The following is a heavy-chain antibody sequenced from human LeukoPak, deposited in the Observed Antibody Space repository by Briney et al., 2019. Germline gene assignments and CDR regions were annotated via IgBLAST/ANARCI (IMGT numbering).Heavy chain of an antibody. J-gene: IGHJ4*02. V-gene: IGHV1-69*04. CDR1: GFTFSTSA. CDR3: ARVKVYYGSGSYDY. D-gene: IGHD3-10*01. CDR2: IIPILGIA. Sequence: SVKVSCKTSGFTFSTSAVQWVRQAPGQGLEWMGKIIPILGIANYAQKFQGRVTITADKSTSTAYMELSSLRSEDTAVYYCARVKVYYGSGSYDYWGQGTLVTVSS.